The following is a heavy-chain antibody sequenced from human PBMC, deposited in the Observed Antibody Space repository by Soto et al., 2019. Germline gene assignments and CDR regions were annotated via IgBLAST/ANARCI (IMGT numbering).Heavy chain of an antibody. D-gene: IGHD6-13*01. J-gene: IGHJ3*02. V-gene: IGHV1-18*01. CDR3: ARVYPYSRSWYDDASAFDI. Sequence: QVQLVQSGAEVKKPGASVKVSCKASGYTFTSYGISWVRQAPGQGLEWLGWISAYNGNTNYAQKLQGRVTITTYTSTSTAYMELRSLRSDDTAVYYCARVYPYSRSWYDDASAFDIWGQGTMVTVSS. CDR2: ISAYNGNT. CDR1: GYTFTSYG.